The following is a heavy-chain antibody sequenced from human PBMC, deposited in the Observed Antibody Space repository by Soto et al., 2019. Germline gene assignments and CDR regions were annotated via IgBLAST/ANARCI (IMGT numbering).Heavy chain of an antibody. V-gene: IGHV3-48*03. CDR1: GFTFKNYE. Sequence: GGSLRLSCSASGFTFKNYEMNWVRQSPGEGLEWVSYISGSGSTIYYSDSVRGRFTISRDNAKNSLYLQMNSLRVEDTAVYYCARDLRLFDRSGFYYHYHYGMDVWGQGTTVTVSS. J-gene: IGHJ6*02. CDR3: ARDLRLFDRSGFYYHYHYGMDV. CDR2: ISGSGSTI. D-gene: IGHD3-22*01.